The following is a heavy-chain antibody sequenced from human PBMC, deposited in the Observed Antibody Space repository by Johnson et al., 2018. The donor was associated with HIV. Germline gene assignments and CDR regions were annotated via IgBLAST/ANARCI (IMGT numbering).Heavy chain of an antibody. V-gene: IGHV3-48*03. Sequence: EQLVESGGGLVQPGGSLRLSCAASGFTFSSYEMNWVRQAPGKGLEWVSYISSSGSTIYYADSVKGRFTISRDNAKNSLYLQMSSLRAEDTAVYYCARLYWSSTSCYEIRDAFDIWGQGTMVTVSS. J-gene: IGHJ3*02. CDR1: GFTFSSYE. CDR3: ARLYWSSTSCYEIRDAFDI. CDR2: ISSSGSTI. D-gene: IGHD2-2*01.